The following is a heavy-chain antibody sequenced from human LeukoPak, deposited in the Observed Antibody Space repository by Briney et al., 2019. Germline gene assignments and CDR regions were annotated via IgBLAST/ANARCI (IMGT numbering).Heavy chain of an antibody. J-gene: IGHJ5*02. CDR3: AHLNSQTEYAFWSWFDR. V-gene: IGHV2-5*02. CDR2: THWDDDK. CDR1: GFLLSTRGVG. D-gene: IGHD3-3*01. Sequence: SGPTLAKPTQALTMTCTFSGFLLSTRGVGVAWIRQPPGKALDCLDLTHWDDDKLYSPSPKSRLSLTQGTAKNQVILTVYNLDPVDTATYYCAHLNSQTEYAFWSWFDRRGQGTLVTVSS.